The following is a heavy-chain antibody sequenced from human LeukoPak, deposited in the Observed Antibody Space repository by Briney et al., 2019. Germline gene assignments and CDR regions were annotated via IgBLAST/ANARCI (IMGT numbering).Heavy chain of an antibody. D-gene: IGHD3-22*01. CDR1: GYTFTCYY. J-gene: IGHJ4*02. CDR2: LNPNSGGT. CDR3: ASSSGYYYVADY. Sequence: GASVKVSCKASGYTFTCYYMHWVRQAPGQGLEWMGRLNPNSGGTNYAQKFQGRVTMTRDTSISTAYMELSRLRSDDTAVYYCASSSGYYYVADYWGQGTLVTVSS. V-gene: IGHV1-2*06.